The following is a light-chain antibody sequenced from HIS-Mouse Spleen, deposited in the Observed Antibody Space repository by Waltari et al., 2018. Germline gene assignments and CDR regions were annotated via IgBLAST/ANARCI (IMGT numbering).Light chain of an antibody. Sequence: SSELTQPPSVSVSPGQTARITCYVDALPKKYAYWYQQKSGQATVLVIYEDSKRPSGIPERFSGSSSGTMATLTISGAQVEDEADYYCYSTDSSGNHRVFGGGTKLTVL. CDR1: ALPKKY. CDR2: EDS. V-gene: IGLV3-10*01. CDR3: YSTDSSGNHRV. J-gene: IGLJ2*01.